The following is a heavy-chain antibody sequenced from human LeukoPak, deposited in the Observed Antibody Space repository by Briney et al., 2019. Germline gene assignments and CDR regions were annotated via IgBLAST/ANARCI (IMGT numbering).Heavy chain of an antibody. CDR3: SREGAYYDFWSGYSPSHGIFDY. CDR2: MNPNSGNT. J-gene: IGHJ4*02. V-gene: IGHV1-8*01. D-gene: IGHD3-3*01. Sequence: ASVKVSCKASGYTFTSHDINWVRQAPGQGLEWMGWMNPNSGNTGYAQKFQGRVTMTRNTSISTAYMELSSLRSEDTAVYYCSREGAYYDFWSGYSPSHGIFDYWGQGTLVTVSS. CDR1: GYTFTSHD.